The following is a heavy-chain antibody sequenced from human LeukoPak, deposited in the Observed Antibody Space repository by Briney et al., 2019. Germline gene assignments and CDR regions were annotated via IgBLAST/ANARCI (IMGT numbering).Heavy chain of an antibody. CDR2: YSGGST. Sequence: PGGSLRLSCAASGFTVSSNYMSWVRQAPGKGLEWVSVYSGGSTYYADSVRGRFTISRDNSKNTLYLQVNSLRAEDTAVYYCAAGSVNWFDPWGQGTLVTVSS. CDR1: GFTVSSNY. CDR3: AAGSVNWFDP. D-gene: IGHD3-10*01. J-gene: IGHJ5*02. V-gene: IGHV3-66*01.